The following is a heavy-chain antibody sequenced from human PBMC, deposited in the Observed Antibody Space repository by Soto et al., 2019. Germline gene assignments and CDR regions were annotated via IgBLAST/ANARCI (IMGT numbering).Heavy chain of an antibody. CDR1: GGSISSDDYY. D-gene: IGHD3-3*01. CDR2: IFYSGST. Sequence: SETLSLTCTVSGGSISSDDYYWTWIRQPPRKGLEWIGYIFYSGSTYHNPSLKSRVTMSADTSKNQFSLKLSSVTVADTAVYYCARVTESLGVYGMDVWGQGTTVTVSS. J-gene: IGHJ6*02. V-gene: IGHV4-30-4*01. CDR3: ARVTESLGVYGMDV.